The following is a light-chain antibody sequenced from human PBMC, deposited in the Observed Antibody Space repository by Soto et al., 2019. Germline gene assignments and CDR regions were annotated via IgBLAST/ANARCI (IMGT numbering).Light chain of an antibody. Sequence: EMEMTQSPATLPVSPGDRATLSCRASQSVRDNLAWYQQKPGQAPRLLIYGASTRATGIPARFSGIGSGTKFSLTISSLQSEDFAVYYCQQYNNWPLTFGGGTKVDIK. CDR2: GAS. CDR1: QSVRDN. V-gene: IGKV3D-15*01. CDR3: QQYNNWPLT. J-gene: IGKJ4*01.